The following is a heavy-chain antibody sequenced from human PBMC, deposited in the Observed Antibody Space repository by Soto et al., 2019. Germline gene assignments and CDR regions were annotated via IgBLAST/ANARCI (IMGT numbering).Heavy chain of an antibody. CDR3: ARQPTYYYGSFDP. J-gene: IGHJ5*02. D-gene: IGHD3-10*01. Sequence: SETLSLTCAVYGGSFSGYYWSWIRQPPGKGLEWIGYIYYSGSTNYNPSLKSRVTISVDTSKNQFSLKLSSVTAADTAVYYCARQPTYYYGSFDPWGQGTLVTVSS. CDR2: IYYSGST. V-gene: IGHV4-59*08. CDR1: GGSFSGYY.